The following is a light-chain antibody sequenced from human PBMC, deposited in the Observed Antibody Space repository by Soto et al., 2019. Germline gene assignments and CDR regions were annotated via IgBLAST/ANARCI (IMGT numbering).Light chain of an antibody. CDR3: QQLKSY. J-gene: IGKJ3*01. CDR2: AAS. V-gene: IGKV1-9*01. Sequence: DIQLTQSPSFLSASVGDRVTITCRASQGISSYLAWYQQKPGKAPKLLIYAASTLQSGVPSRFSGSGSGTEFTLTINSLQPEDFTTYSCQQLKSYFAPETKVDIK. CDR1: QGISSY.